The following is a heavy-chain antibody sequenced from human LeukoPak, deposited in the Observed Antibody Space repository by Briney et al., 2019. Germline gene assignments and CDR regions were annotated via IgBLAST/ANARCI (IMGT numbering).Heavy chain of an antibody. CDR3: ARGGDIVLMVYAIPSQYFDY. Sequence: PSETLSLTCTVSGGSISSSSYYWGWIRQPPGKGLEWIGSIYYSGSTYYNPSLKSRVTISVDTSKNQFSLKLSSVTAADTAVYYCARGGDIVLMVYAIPSQYFDYWGQGTLVTVSS. CDR1: GGSISSSSYY. V-gene: IGHV4-39*07. CDR2: IYYSGST. D-gene: IGHD2-8*01. J-gene: IGHJ4*02.